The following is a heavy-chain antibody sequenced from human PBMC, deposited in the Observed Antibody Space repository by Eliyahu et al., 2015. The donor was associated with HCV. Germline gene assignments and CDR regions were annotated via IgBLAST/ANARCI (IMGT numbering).Heavy chain of an antibody. D-gene: IGHD3-9*01. CDR3: AKNTRETGYCFDY. J-gene: IGHJ4*02. CDR2: VTGGGGTT. V-gene: IGHV3-23*01. CDR1: GFPFSSYA. Sequence: EVQLLESGGGLVQPGGSLRLSCXASGFPFSSYAXSWVRQAPGKGLEWVSAVTGGGGTTYYADSVKGRFTISRDNSGNTLFLQMNSLRAEDTAVYYCAKNTRETGYCFDYWGQGTLVTVSS.